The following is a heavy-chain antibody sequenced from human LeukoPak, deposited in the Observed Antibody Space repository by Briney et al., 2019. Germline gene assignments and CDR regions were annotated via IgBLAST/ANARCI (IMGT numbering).Heavy chain of an antibody. J-gene: IGHJ4*02. Sequence: PSETLSLTCTVSGGSISSYYWSWIRQPPGKGLEWIGYIYYSGSTNYNPSLKSRVTISVDTSKNQFSLKLSSVTAAGTAVYYCASVLLGYWGQGTLVTVSS. CDR1: GGSISSYY. CDR2: IYYSGST. CDR3: ASVLLGY. V-gene: IGHV4-59*01. D-gene: IGHD3-10*01.